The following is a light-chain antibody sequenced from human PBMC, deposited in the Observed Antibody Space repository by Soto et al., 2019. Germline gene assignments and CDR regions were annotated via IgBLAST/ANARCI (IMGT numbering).Light chain of an antibody. V-gene: IGKV3-15*01. CDR3: QQYNDWPPQLT. CDR1: QSVSSN. Sequence: ETVMTQSPATLSVSPGERATLSCRASQSVSSNLAWYQQKLGQAPRLLIYGASTRATDIPARFSGSRSGTEFTPTISSLQPEDFAVYYCQQYNDWPPQLTFGGGTKVEIK. CDR2: GAS. J-gene: IGKJ4*01.